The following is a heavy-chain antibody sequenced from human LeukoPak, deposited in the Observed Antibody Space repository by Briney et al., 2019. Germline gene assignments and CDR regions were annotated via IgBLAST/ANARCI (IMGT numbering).Heavy chain of an antibody. CDR2: VSRSADST. Sequence: SGGSLRLSCVASGFTFSQYAMNWVRQAPGKGPEWVSVVSRSADSTYYADSVKGRFTISRDSPKNTLSLQMDSLRAEDTAMYYCAKSRHCSGGSCYLWGSFDLWGRGTLVTVSS. V-gene: IGHV3-23*01. J-gene: IGHJ2*01. CDR1: GFTFSQYA. CDR3: AKSRHCSGGSCYLWGSFDL. D-gene: IGHD2-15*01.